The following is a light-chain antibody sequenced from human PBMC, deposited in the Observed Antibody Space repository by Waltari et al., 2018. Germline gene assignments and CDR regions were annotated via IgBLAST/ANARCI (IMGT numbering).Light chain of an antibody. CDR2: DVS. V-gene: IGLV2-14*03. J-gene: IGLJ2*01. CDR3: SSYTSSTVV. CDR1: SSDVGGYNY. Sequence: QSALTQPASVSGSPGQSITISCTGTSSDVGGYNYVSWYQQHPGKAPKLMIYDVSNRTSGVAKRFSGSKSGNTASLTISGLQAEDEADYYCSSYTSSTVVFGGGTKLTVL.